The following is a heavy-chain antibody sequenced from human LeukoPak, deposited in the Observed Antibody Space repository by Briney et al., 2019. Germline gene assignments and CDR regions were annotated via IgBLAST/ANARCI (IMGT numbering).Heavy chain of an antibody. CDR1: GFTFSSYT. CDR3: ARIFGSSPLYY. D-gene: IGHD6-6*01. V-gene: IGHV3-48*02. Sequence: GGSLRLSCAASGFTFSSYTMNWVRQGPGKGLEWVSFISRGGDAPSYADSVKGRFTIYRDNAKNSLYLQMNSLRDDDTAVYYCARIFGSSPLYYWGQGTLVTVSS. J-gene: IGHJ4*02. CDR2: ISRGGDAP.